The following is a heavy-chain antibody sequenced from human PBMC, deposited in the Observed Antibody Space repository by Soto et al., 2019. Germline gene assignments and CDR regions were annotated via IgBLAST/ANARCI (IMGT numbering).Heavy chain of an antibody. CDR2: ISYDGSNK. D-gene: IGHD6-19*01. CDR3: AKLTSVYSSGWYQDDAFDI. V-gene: IGHV3-30*18. J-gene: IGHJ3*02. CDR1: GFTFSSYG. Sequence: QVQLVESGGGVVQPGRSLRLSCAASGFTFSSYGMHWVRQAPGKGLEWVAVISYDGSNKYYADSVKGRFTISRDNSKNTLYLQMNSLRAEDTAVYYCAKLTSVYSSGWYQDDAFDIWGQGTMVTVSS.